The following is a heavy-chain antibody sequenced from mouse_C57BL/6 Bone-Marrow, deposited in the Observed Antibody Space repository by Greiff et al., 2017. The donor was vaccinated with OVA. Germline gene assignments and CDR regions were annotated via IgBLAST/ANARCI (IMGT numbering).Heavy chain of an antibody. Sequence: QVQLQQSGAELARPGASVKLSCKASGYTFTSYGISWVKPRTGPGLEWIGEISPRSGNTYYNEKFKGKATLTADKSSSTAYMELRSLTSEDSAVYFCASPNFDVWGTGTTVTVSS. J-gene: IGHJ1*03. CDR1: GYTFTSYG. V-gene: IGHV1-81*01. CDR2: ISPRSGNT. CDR3: ASPNFDV.